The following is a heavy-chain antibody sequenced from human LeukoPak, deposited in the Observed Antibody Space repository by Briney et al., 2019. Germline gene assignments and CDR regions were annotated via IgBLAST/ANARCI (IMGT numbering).Heavy chain of an antibody. CDR1: GFTFSSYS. J-gene: IGHJ4*02. V-gene: IGHV3-21*01. Sequence: GGSLRLSCAASGFTFSSYSMNWVRQAPGKGLEWVSSISSSSSYIYYADSVKGRFTISRDNAKNSLYLQMNSLRAEDTAVYYCAKDYDYVMYYFDYWGQGTLVTVSS. CDR3: AKDYDYVMYYFDY. D-gene: IGHD3-16*01. CDR2: ISSSSSYI.